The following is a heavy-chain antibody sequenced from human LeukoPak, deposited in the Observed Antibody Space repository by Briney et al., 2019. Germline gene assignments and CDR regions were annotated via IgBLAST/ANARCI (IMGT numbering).Heavy chain of an antibody. V-gene: IGHV3-9*01. CDR1: GFTFSSYA. CDR3: AKDSIQYPTYFDY. D-gene: IGHD4-11*01. Sequence: GGSLRLSCAASGFTFSSYAMHWVRQAPGKGLEWVSGISWNSGSIGYADSVKGRFTISRDNAKNSLYLQMNSLRAEDTALYYCAKDSIQYPTYFDYWGQGTLVTVSS. J-gene: IGHJ4*02. CDR2: ISWNSGSI.